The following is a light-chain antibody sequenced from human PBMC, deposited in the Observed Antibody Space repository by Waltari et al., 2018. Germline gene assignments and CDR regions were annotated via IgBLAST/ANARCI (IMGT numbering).Light chain of an antibody. V-gene: IGLV4-69*01. Sequence: QLVLTQSPSASASLGASVKITCTLGSGHSSYPIAWPQQQPEKGPRYLMKVNSDDSHTKGDVIPDRFSGSSSGAERYLTISRLQSEDEADYYCQTWDTGTVVFGGGTKLTVL. J-gene: IGLJ2*01. CDR2: VNSDDSH. CDR1: SGHSSYP. CDR3: QTWDTGTVV.